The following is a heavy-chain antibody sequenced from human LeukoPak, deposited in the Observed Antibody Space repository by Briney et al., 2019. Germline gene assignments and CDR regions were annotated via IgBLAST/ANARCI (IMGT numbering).Heavy chain of an antibody. CDR1: GYTFTSYY. D-gene: IGHD5-12*01. J-gene: IGHJ4*02. Sequence: GASVKVSCKASGYTFTSYYMHWVRQAPGQGLEWMGGIIPIFGTANYAQKFQGRVTITADESTSTAYMELSSLRSEDTAVYYCARDRDSGYDLGFDYWGQGTLVTVSS. CDR3: ARDRDSGYDLGFDY. CDR2: IIPIFGTA. V-gene: IGHV1-69*13.